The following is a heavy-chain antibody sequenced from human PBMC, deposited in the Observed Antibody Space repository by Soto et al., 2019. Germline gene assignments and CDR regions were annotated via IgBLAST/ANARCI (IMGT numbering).Heavy chain of an antibody. CDR2: IHYSGST. CDR1: GGSITGYY. D-gene: IGHD4-4*01. Sequence: QVQLQESGPGLVQPSETLSLTCTVSGGSITGYYGSWIRQPPGKGPEWIGNIHYSGSTNYNPSLKGRVTISVDTSKNQFSLRLSSVTAAETAVYYCARHSYYSNPLRFDPWGQRTLVTVSS. V-gene: IGHV4-59*08. J-gene: IGHJ5*02. CDR3: ARHSYYSNPLRFDP.